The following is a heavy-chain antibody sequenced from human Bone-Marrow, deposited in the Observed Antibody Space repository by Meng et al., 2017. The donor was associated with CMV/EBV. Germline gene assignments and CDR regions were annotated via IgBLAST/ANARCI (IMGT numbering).Heavy chain of an antibody. CDR2: IYYSGST. J-gene: IGHJ3*02. V-gene: IGHV4-39*01. D-gene: IGHD1-26*01. CDR1: GDSISSSSYY. CDR3: ARHGRRGSYLPKATDAFDI. Sequence: SETLSLTCTVSGDSISSSSYYWGWIRQPPGKGLEWIGSIYYSGSTYYNPSLKSRVTISVDTSKNQFSLKLSSVTAADTAVYYCARHGRRGSYLPKATDAFDIWGQGTMVTVSS.